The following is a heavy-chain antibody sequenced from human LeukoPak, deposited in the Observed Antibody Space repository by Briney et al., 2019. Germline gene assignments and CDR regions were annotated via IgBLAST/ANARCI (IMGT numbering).Heavy chain of an antibody. CDR3: ARDSSGPPRVGGAPPSWFDP. CDR2: IYTSGST. CDR1: GGSISSYY. V-gene: IGHV4-4*07. J-gene: IGHJ5*02. Sequence: SETLSLTCTVSGGSISSYYWSWIRQPAGKGLEWIGRIYTSGSTNYNPSLKSRVTMSVDTSKNQFSLKPSSVTAADTAVYYCARDSSGPPRVGGAPPSWFDPWGQGTLVTVSS. D-gene: IGHD1-26*01.